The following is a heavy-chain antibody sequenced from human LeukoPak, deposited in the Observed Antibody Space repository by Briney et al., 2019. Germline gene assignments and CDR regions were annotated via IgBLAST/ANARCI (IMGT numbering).Heavy chain of an antibody. CDR3: ARDLPSTSNWELDY. D-gene: IGHD7-27*01. V-gene: IGHV1-2*06. J-gene: IGHJ4*02. CDR1: GYTFIDYY. CDR2: INPNSGGS. Sequence: ASVKVSCKASGYTFIDYYIHWVRQAPGQGLEWMGRINPNSGGSNYAQNFQGRVTMTRDTCISTAYMELSRLRSDDTAVYYCARDLPSTSNWELDYWGQGTLVTVSS.